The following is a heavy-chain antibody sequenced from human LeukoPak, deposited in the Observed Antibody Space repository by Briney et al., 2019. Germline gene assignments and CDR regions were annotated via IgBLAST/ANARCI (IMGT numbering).Heavy chain of an antibody. J-gene: IGHJ4*02. CDR3: ARQYYDNTGYYYFDY. CDR2: MYYSGST. Sequence: SETLSLTCTVSGGSIPGSSYYWGWTRQPPGKGLEWIGSMYYSGSTYYKTSLKSRVTISADTSKNEFSLELSSVTAADTAVYYCARQYYDNTGYYYFDYWGQGTLVTVSS. D-gene: IGHD3-22*01. CDR1: GGSIPGSSYY. V-gene: IGHV4-39*01.